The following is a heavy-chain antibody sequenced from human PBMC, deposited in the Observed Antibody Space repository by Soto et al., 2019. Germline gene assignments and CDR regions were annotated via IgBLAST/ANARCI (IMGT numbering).Heavy chain of an antibody. D-gene: IGHD1-26*01. J-gene: IGHJ4*02. CDR3: ARDGGSHSGGINY. CDR2: IIPIFGTA. V-gene: IGHV1-69*01. CDR1: GGTFSSYS. Sequence: QVQLVQSGAEVKKPGSSVKVSCKASGGTFSSYSINWVRQAPGQGREWMGEIIPIFGTANYAQKFPGRVTITADESTSTAYMELSSLRSEDTAVYYCARDGGSHSGGINYWGQGTLVTVSS.